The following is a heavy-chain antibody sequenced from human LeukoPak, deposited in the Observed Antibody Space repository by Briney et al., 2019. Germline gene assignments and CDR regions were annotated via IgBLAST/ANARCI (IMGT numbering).Heavy chain of an antibody. CDR1: GFTFDDYA. V-gene: IGHV3-9*01. CDR2: ISWNSGSI. CDR3: AKDMGSGDYYYYYYGMDV. Sequence: GGSLRLSCAASGFTFDDYAMHWVRQAPGKGLEWVSGISWNSGSIGYADSVKGRFTISRDNAKNSLYLQMNSLRAEDTALYYCAKDMGSGDYYYYYYGMDVWGQGTTVTVSS. J-gene: IGHJ6*02. D-gene: IGHD6-19*01.